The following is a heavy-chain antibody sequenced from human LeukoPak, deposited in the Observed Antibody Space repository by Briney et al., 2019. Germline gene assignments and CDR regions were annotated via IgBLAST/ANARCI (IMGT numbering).Heavy chain of an antibody. V-gene: IGHV3-21*01. CDR2: ISNYGNYI. Sequence: PGGSLTLSCPVYGATFSSYNMNWVRQAPGKGLEWVSSISNYGNYIYYADSVKGRFTISRNNAKNSLYLQMNSLRAEDTAVYYCARDVGIAAAGDCWGQGTLVTVSS. J-gene: IGHJ4*02. D-gene: IGHD6-13*01. CDR3: ARDVGIAAAGDC. CDR1: GATFSSYN.